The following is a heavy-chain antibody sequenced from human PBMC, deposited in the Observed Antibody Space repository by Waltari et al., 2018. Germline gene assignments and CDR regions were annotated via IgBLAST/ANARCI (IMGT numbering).Heavy chain of an antibody. Sequence: QVQLVQSGAEVKKPGSSVKVSCKASGGTVSSYAISWVRQAPGQGLEWMGWIIPILGTAKYAQKFQGRVTITTDESTSTAYMELSSLRSEDTAVYYCASQEASIDYWGQGTLVTVSS. V-gene: IGHV1-69*05. CDR3: ASQEASIDY. D-gene: IGHD2-2*01. CDR2: IIPILGTA. CDR1: GGTVSSYA. J-gene: IGHJ4*02.